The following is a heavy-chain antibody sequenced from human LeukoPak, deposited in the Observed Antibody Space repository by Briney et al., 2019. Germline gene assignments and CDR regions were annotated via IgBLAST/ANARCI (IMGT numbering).Heavy chain of an antibody. J-gene: IGHJ4*02. D-gene: IGHD6-19*01. Sequence: SQTLSLTCTVSGGSISSGYYYWAWIRQSPGKGLEWIGEINHSGSTNYNPSLKSRVTISVDTSKNQFSLKLSSVTAADTAVYYCARWGSGWYYFDYWGQGTLVTVSS. CDR2: INHSGST. CDR1: GGSISSGYYY. V-gene: IGHV4-30-2*06. CDR3: ARWGSGWYYFDY.